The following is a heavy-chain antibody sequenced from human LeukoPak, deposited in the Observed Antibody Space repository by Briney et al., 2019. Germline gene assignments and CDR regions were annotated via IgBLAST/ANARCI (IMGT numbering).Heavy chain of an antibody. Sequence: SETLSLTCSVSGDSISSTNYYWGWIRQPPGKGLEWIGEINHSGSTNYNPSLKSRVTISVDTSKNQFSLKLSSVTAADTAVYYCARTTGGRTRNNVVVPAANSMGGRYYFDYWGQGTLVTVSS. CDR1: GDSISSTNYY. D-gene: IGHD2-2*01. J-gene: IGHJ4*02. CDR2: INHSGST. CDR3: ARTTGGRTRNNVVVPAANSMGGRYYFDY. V-gene: IGHV4-39*07.